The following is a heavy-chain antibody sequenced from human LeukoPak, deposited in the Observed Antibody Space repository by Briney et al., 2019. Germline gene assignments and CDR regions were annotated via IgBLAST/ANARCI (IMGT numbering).Heavy chain of an antibody. Sequence: SETLSLTCSVSGGSISNYFWSWIRQPAGKGLGWIGRIYPSGSTNYNPSLKSRVTMSIDTSKNQFSLKLSSVTAADTAVYYCAIDYYDSGSYPFDYWGQGTLVTVSS. J-gene: IGHJ4*02. CDR2: IYPSGST. CDR3: AIDYYDSGSYPFDY. D-gene: IGHD3-10*01. V-gene: IGHV4-4*07. CDR1: GGSISNYF.